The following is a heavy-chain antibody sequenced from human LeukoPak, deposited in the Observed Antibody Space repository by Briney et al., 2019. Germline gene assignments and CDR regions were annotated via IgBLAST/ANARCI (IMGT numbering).Heavy chain of an antibody. J-gene: IGHJ4*02. CDR3: ARLSRGESLGFDY. CDR2: IYHSGST. Sequence: PSETLSLTCTVSGGSISSGGYYWSWIRQPPGKGLEWIGYIYHSGSTYYNPSLKSRVTISVDRSKNQFSLKLNSVTAADTAVYYCARLSRGESLGFDYWGQGTLVTVSS. D-gene: IGHD3-10*01. CDR1: GGSISSGGYY. V-gene: IGHV4-30-2*01.